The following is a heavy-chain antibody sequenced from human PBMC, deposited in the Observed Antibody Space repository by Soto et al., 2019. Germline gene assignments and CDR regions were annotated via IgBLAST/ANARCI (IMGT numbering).Heavy chain of an antibody. CDR3: ASGDYYDSSLFEY. Sequence: QLQESGPGLVKPSQTLSLTCTVSDGSISSGFYYWSWIRQPPGKGLEWIGYIYCSGPTYSIPSLKSRVTISLDTSKTQFSLKLSSVTAADTAVYCCASGDYYDSSLFEYCGQGTLLTVSS. D-gene: IGHD3-22*01. V-gene: IGHV4-30-4*01. J-gene: IGHJ4*02. CDR1: DGSISSGFYY. CDR2: IYCSGPT.